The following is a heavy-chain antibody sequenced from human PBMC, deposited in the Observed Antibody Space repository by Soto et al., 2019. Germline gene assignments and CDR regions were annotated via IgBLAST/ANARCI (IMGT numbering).Heavy chain of an antibody. Sequence: PGGSLRLSCAASGFTFSSYWMSWVRQAPGKGLEWVANIKQDGSEKYYVDSVKGRFTISRDNAKNSLYLQMNSLRAEDTAVYYCARELVQGWGVIVEGEVYWGQGSLVTGSA. CDR1: GFTFSSYW. J-gene: IGHJ4*02. CDR2: IKQDGSEK. V-gene: IGHV3-7*01. CDR3: ARELVQGWGVIVEGEVY. D-gene: IGHD3-16*02.